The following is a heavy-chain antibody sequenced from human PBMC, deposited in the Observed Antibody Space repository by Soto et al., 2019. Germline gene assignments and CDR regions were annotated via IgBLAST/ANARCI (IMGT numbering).Heavy chain of an antibody. CDR2: ISGSGGST. CDR1: GFTFSSYA. D-gene: IGHD4-17*01. CDR3: AKDMSSIGVTTALDY. J-gene: IGHJ4*02. Sequence: GGSLRLSCAASGFTFSSYAMSWVRQAPGKGLEWVSAISGSGGSTYYADSVKGRFTISRDNSKNTLYLQMNSLRAEDTAVYYCAKDMSSIGVTTALDYWGQGTLVTVSS. V-gene: IGHV3-23*01.